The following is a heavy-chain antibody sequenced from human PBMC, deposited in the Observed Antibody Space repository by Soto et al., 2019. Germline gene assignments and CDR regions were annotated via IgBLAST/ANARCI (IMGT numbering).Heavy chain of an antibody. J-gene: IGHJ6*02. Sequence: GGSLRLSCAASGITFSTYAMSWVRRAPGKGLEWVSTIGSNGADKQYADFVKGRFTVSRDSSKSTLSLQMNSLRAEDTAVYYCAADYLRHNSLNGYYYSYGMDVWGQGTTVTVSS. CDR2: IGSNGADK. CDR3: AADYLRHNSLNGYYYSYGMDV. D-gene: IGHD4-17*01. V-gene: IGHV3-23*01. CDR1: GITFSTYA.